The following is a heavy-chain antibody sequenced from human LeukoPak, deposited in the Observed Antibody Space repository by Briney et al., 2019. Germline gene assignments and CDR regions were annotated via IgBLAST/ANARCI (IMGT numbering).Heavy chain of an antibody. J-gene: IGHJ5*02. Sequence: TSETLSLTCAVYGGSFSGYYWSWIRQPPGKGLGWIGEINHSGSTNYNPSLKSRVTISVDTSKNQFSLKLSSVTAADTAAYYCARVASMIVVVPNSNWFDPWGQGTLVTVSS. CDR1: GGSFSGYY. CDR2: INHSGST. D-gene: IGHD3-22*01. CDR3: ARVASMIVVVPNSNWFDP. V-gene: IGHV4-34*01.